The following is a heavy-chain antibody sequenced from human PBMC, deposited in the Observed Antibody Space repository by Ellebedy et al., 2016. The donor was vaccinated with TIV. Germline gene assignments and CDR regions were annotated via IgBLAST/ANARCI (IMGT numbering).Heavy chain of an antibody. D-gene: IGHD5-18*01. J-gene: IGHJ2*01. CDR2: FDPEDDKT. CDR1: GYTLTELS. V-gene: IGHV1-24*01. CDR3: ATGYSYDYWYFDL. Sequence: AASVKVSCKVSGYTLTELSMHWVRQAPGKGLEWMGGFDPEDDKTIYAEKFKGRVTMTEDTSTDTAYMELSSLRSEDTAVYYCATGYSYDYWYFDLWGRGTLVTVSS.